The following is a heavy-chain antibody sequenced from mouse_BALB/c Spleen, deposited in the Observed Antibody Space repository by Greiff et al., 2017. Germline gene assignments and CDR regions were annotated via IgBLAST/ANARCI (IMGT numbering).Heavy chain of an antibody. CDR3: ATYDGYYCAMDY. CDR1: GYSITSGYY. J-gene: IGHJ4*01. CDR2: ISYDGSN. Sequence: EVQLQESGPGLVKPSQSLSLTCSVTGYSITSGYYWNWIRQFPGNKLEWMGYISYDGSNNYNPSLKNRISITRDTSKNQFFLKLNSVTTEDTATYYCATYDGYYCAMDYWGQGTSVTVSS. D-gene: IGHD2-3*01. V-gene: IGHV3-6*02.